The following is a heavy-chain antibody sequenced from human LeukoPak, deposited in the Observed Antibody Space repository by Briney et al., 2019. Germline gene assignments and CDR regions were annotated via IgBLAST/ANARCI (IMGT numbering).Heavy chain of an antibody. Sequence: PGGSLRLSCAASGFNFRGYAMQWVRQTPGRGLEWLTVIAYDGSDKAYADTVKGRFTVSRDNSKNTLYLQMNSLRVEDTAVYYCARATRTYCSSTSCYDTGYYYYMDVWGKGTTVTVSS. CDR3: ARATRTYCSSTSCYDTGYYYYMDV. J-gene: IGHJ6*03. D-gene: IGHD2-2*01. CDR1: GFNFRGYA. V-gene: IGHV3-30*04. CDR2: IAYDGSDK.